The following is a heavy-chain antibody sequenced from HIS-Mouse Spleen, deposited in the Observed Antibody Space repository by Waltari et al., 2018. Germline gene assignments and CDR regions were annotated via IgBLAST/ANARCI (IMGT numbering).Heavy chain of an antibody. CDR2: IYYSGST. CDR3: AREFGLLPPISSRDYDAFDI. D-gene: IGHD3-10*01. J-gene: IGHJ3*02. CDR1: GGSIRSSSYY. V-gene: IGHV4-39*07. Sequence: QLQLQESGPGLVKPSETLSLTCTVSGGSIRSSSYYWGWIRQPPGKGLDWIGSIYYSGSTYYNPSLKSRVTISVDTSKNQFSLKLSSVTAADTAVYYCAREFGLLPPISSRDYDAFDIWGQGTMVTVSS.